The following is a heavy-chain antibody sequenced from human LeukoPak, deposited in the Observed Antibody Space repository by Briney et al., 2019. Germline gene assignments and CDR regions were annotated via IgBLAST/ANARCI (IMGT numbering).Heavy chain of an antibody. CDR2: INTNTGNP. CDR3: ARDHGYNWNDDDGAFDI. J-gene: IGHJ3*02. V-gene: IGHV7-4-1*02. D-gene: IGHD1-1*01. CDR1: GYTFTSYA. Sequence: ASVKVSCKASGYTFTSYAMNWVRQAPGQGLEWMGWINTNTGNPTYAQGFTGRFVFSLDTSVSTAYLQISSLKAEDTAVYYCARDHGYNWNDDDGAFDIWGQGTMVTVSS.